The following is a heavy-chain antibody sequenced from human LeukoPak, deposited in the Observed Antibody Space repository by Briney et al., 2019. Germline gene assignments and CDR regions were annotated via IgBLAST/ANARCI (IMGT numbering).Heavy chain of an antibody. V-gene: IGHV1-18*04. CDR3: ARVGDYVWGSYRSDAFDI. D-gene: IGHD3-16*02. J-gene: IGHJ3*02. CDR1: GYTFTSYY. Sequence: ASVKVSCKASGYTFTSYYMHWVRQAPGQGLEWMGWISAYNGNTNYAQKLQGRVTMTTDTSTSTAYMELRSLRSDDTAVYYCARVGDYVWGSYRSDAFDIWGPGTMVTVSS. CDR2: ISAYNGNT.